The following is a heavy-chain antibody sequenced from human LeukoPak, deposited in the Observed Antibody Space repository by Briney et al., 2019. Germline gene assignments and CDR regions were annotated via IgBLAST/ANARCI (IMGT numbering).Heavy chain of an antibody. D-gene: IGHD3-10*01. CDR2: INHSGST. Sequence: SETLSLTCAVYGGSFSGYYWSWIRQPPGKGLEWIGEINHSGSTNYNPSLKSRVTISVDTSKNQFSLKLSSVTAADTAVYYCAIHPAMVRHKDFDYWGQGTLVTVSS. CDR1: GGSFSGYY. J-gene: IGHJ4*02. V-gene: IGHV4-34*01. CDR3: AIHPAMVRHKDFDY.